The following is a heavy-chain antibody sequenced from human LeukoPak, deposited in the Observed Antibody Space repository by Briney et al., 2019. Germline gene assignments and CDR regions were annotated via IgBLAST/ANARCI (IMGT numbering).Heavy chain of an antibody. V-gene: IGHV4-4*02. Sequence: SGTLSLTCAVSGGSISSSDWWSWVRPPPGKGLEWIGEIYNSGGTSYNPSLKSRVAISLDKSNNQFSLKLSSVTAADTAVYFCARVGRDYYGSGSLGAFSYYGLDVWGQGTTVIVSS. CDR2: IYNSGGT. J-gene: IGHJ6*02. D-gene: IGHD3-10*01. CDR1: GGSISSSDW. CDR3: ARVGRDYYGSGSLGAFSYYGLDV.